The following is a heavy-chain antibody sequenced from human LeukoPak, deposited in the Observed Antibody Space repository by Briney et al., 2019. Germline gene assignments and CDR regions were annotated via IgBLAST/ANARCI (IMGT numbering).Heavy chain of an antibody. Sequence: QPGGSLRLSCAAPGFTFSSYAMSWVRQAPGKGLEWVLAISGSGGSTYYADSVKGRFTISRDNSKNTLYLQMNSLRAEDTAVYYCAKGYSSTFGWFDPWGQGTLVTVSS. D-gene: IGHD6-13*01. V-gene: IGHV3-23*01. CDR3: AKGYSSTFGWFDP. J-gene: IGHJ5*02. CDR2: ISGSGGST. CDR1: GFTFSSYA.